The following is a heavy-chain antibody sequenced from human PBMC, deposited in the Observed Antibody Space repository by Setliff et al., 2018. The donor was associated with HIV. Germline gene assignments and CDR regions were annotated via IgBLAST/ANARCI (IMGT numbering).Heavy chain of an antibody. Sequence: SETLSLTCTASYATLSTADYYWTWIRQPPGKGLEWIGFVSYTGTTSYSPSLRSRISISIDASKSKFSLQLSSVTAADTAVYYCARHSTTSRDFDSWGQGTLVTVSS. J-gene: IGHJ4*02. CDR2: VSYTGTT. D-gene: IGHD2-2*01. CDR3: ARHSTTSRDFDS. V-gene: IGHV4-30-4*01. CDR1: YATLSTADYY.